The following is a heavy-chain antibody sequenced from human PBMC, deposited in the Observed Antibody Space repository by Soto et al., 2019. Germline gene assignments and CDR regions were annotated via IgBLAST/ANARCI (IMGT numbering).Heavy chain of an antibody. CDR3: ARDLKTYYYDSSGPVPFDY. CDR2: ISAYNGNT. Sequence: SXKVSCKASGYTXSSYGISWVRQAPGQGLEWMGWISAYNGNTNYAQKLQGRVTITTDTSTSTAYIELRSLRSDDTAVYYCARDLKTYYYDSSGPVPFDYWGQGTLVTVPS. J-gene: IGHJ4*02. V-gene: IGHV1-18*01. CDR1: GYTXSSYG. D-gene: IGHD3-22*01.